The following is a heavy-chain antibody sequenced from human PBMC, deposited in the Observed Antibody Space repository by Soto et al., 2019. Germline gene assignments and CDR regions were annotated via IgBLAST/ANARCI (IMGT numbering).Heavy chain of an antibody. Sequence: SETLSLTCTVSGGSISSGGYYWSWIRQHPGKGLEWIGYIYYSGSTNYNPSLKSRVTISVDTSKNQFSLKLSSVTAADTAVYYCARSSGSGSYASYYYGMDVWGQGTTVTVSS. CDR2: IYYSGST. D-gene: IGHD3-10*01. CDR3: ARSSGSGSYASYYYGMDV. V-gene: IGHV4-61*08. CDR1: GGSISSGGYY. J-gene: IGHJ6*02.